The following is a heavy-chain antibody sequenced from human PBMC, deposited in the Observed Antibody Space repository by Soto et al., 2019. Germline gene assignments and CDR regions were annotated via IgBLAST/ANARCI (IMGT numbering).Heavy chain of an antibody. Sequence: ASVKVSCKASGYTFTGYYMHWVRPAPGQGLEWMGWIYPNSGGTDYAQKFQGWVTMTRDTSRSTAYTELSRLRSDETAGEYGARTNYYDRSGHRGYYFDYWGQGTLVTVSS. CDR2: IYPNSGGT. CDR1: GYTFTGYY. V-gene: IGHV1-2*04. J-gene: IGHJ4*02. CDR3: ARTNYYDRSGHRGYYFDY. D-gene: IGHD3-22*01.